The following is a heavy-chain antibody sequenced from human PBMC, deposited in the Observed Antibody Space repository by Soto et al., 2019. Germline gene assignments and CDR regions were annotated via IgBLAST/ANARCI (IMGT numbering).Heavy chain of an antibody. Sequence: QVQLVQSGAEVKKPGASVKISCKASGYSFTDHYIHWIRQAPGQGLEWMGRIIPNDGGTKYAQKFEERINMTSDTSITTAYMVLSRLRSDDTAVYYCARGAFDRSGNYLAGWFDPWGQGTLVTVSS. CDR1: GYSFTDHY. D-gene: IGHD3-22*01. V-gene: IGHV1-2*02. CDR3: ARGAFDRSGNYLAGWFDP. J-gene: IGHJ5*02. CDR2: IIPNDGGT.